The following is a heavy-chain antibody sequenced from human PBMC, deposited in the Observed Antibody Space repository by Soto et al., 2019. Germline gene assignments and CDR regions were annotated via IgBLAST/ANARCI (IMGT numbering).Heavy chain of an antibody. D-gene: IGHD4-17*01. CDR2: IYWNDAE. CDR3: AHRGYGNYPRDNWFDP. CDR1: GFSLSTSGRG. Sequence: QITLKESGPTLVKPTQTLTLTCSFSGFSLSTSGRGVGWIRQPPGKALEWLALIYWNDAERYSPSLKNRLTNTKDTSKNQVVLTMTNMDPVDTATYYCAHRGYGNYPRDNWFDPWGQGILVTVSS. J-gene: IGHJ5*02. V-gene: IGHV2-5*01.